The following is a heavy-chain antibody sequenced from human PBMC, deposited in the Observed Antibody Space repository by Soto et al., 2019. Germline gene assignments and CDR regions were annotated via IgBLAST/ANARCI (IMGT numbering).Heavy chain of an antibody. D-gene: IGHD2-21*02. Sequence: TLSLTCTVSGDSISSRYWWTWVRQPPERGLEWIGYIHHSGSILYNPSLKSRVTISVDTSKNQFSLHLSSVTAADTAVYFCAREDDGGDTLDVWGQGTTVTVSS. J-gene: IGHJ6*02. CDR3: AREDDGGDTLDV. CDR2: IHHSGSI. V-gene: IGHV4-30-4*01. CDR1: GDSISSRYW.